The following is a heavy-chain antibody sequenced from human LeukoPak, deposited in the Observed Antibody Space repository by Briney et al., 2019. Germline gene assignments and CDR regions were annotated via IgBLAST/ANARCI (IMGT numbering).Heavy chain of an antibody. D-gene: IGHD3-3*01. CDR1: AFTFSSYG. CDR3: AIHGGGTIRIEAFDV. Sequence: GGTLRLSCAASAFTFSSYGMSWVRPAPGKGLEWVSAISGDGRDIFYADAVKGRFTISRDNSKNTLYLQMNSLRGEDTALYYCAIHGGGTIRIEAFDVWGQGTMVTISS. J-gene: IGHJ3*01. CDR2: ISGDGRDI. V-gene: IGHV3-23*01.